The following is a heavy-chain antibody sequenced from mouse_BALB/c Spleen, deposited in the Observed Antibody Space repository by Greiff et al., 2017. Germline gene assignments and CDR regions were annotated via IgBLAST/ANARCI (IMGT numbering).Heavy chain of an antibody. CDR1: GFNIKDTY. CDR3: ARNYYGSPWFAY. V-gene: IGHV14-3*02. Sequence: EVHLVESGAELVKPGASVKLSCTASGFNIKDTYMHWVKQRPEQGLEWIGRIDPANGNTKYDPKFQGKATITADTSSNTAYLQLSSLTSEDTAVYYCARNYYGSPWFAYWGQGTLVTVSA. CDR2: IDPANGNT. J-gene: IGHJ3*01. D-gene: IGHD1-1*01.